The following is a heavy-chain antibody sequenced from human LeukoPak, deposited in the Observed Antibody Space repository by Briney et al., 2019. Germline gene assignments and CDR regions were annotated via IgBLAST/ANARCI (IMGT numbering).Heavy chain of an antibody. V-gene: IGHV1-18*04. J-gene: IGHJ4*02. D-gene: IGHD2-2*01. Sequence: GASVKVSCKASGYTFTGYYMHWVRQAPGQGLEWMGWISAYNGNTNYAQKLQGRVTMTTDTSTSTAYMELRSLRSDDTAVYYCARDRRSHCSSTSCPGDYWGQGTLVTVSS. CDR2: ISAYNGNT. CDR3: ARDRRSHCSSTSCPGDY. CDR1: GYTFTGYY.